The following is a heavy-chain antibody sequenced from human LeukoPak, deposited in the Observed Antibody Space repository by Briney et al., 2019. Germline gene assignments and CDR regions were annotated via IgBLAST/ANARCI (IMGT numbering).Heavy chain of an antibody. CDR3: AKDSIAVAGTFDY. V-gene: IGHV3-23*01. CDR1: GFTFSSYA. D-gene: IGHD6-19*01. CDR2: ISGSGGST. J-gene: IGHJ4*02. Sequence: GGSLRLSCAASGFTFSSYAMRWVRQAQGKGLEWVSAISGSGGSTYYADSVKGRFTISRDNSKNTLYLQMNSLRAEDTAVYYCAKDSIAVAGTFDYWGQGTLVTVSS.